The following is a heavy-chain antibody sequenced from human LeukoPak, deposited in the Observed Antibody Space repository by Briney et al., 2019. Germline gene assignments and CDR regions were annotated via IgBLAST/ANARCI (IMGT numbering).Heavy chain of an antibody. D-gene: IGHD6-13*01. CDR3: ARHRISSSWYPMGFQH. CDR2: ISAYNGNT. V-gene: IGHV1-18*01. Sequence: ASVKVSCKASGYTFTSYGISWVRQAPGQGLEWMGWISAYNGNTNYAQKLQGRVIMTTDTSTSTAYMELRSLRSDDTAVYYCARHRISSSWYPMGFQHWGQGTLVTVSS. CDR1: GYTFTSYG. J-gene: IGHJ1*01.